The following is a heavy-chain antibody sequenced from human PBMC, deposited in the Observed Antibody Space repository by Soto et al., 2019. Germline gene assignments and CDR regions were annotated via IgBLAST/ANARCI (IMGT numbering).Heavy chain of an antibody. D-gene: IGHD2-15*01. CDR2: INHSGST. Sequence: SETLSLTCAVYGGSFIGYYWSWIRQPPGKGLEWIGEINHSGSTNYNPSLKSRVTISVDKSKNQFSLKLSSVTAADTAVYYCAREYHGEIVVVVAANWFDPWGQGTLVTVSS. CDR1: GGSFIGYY. CDR3: AREYHGEIVVVVAANWFDP. J-gene: IGHJ5*02. V-gene: IGHV4-34*01.